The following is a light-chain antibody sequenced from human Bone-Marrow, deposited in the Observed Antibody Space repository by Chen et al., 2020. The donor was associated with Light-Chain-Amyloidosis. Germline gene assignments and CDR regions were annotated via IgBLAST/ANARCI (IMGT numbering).Light chain of an antibody. J-gene: IGLJ2*01. Sequence: QSVLTQPASVSGTPGQSITISCTGTTSDVGGYNYVSWYQQYPGTAPKLIISEDSDRPSGVSNRFSGSNSGNTASLTISGLQEEDEADYYCSSYASIGKVVFGGGTTVTVL. V-gene: IGLV2-14*01. CDR1: TSDVGGYNY. CDR2: EDS. CDR3: SSYASIGKVV.